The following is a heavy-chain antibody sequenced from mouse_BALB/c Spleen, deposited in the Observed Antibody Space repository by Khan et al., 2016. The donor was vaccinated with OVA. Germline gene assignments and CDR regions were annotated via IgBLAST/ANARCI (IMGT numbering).Heavy chain of an antibody. Sequence: EVELVESGGDLVKPGGSLKLSCAASGFTFSSYSMSWVRQTPDKRLEWVATISSDGDYTYYPDSVKGRFTISRDNATNTLYLQMSSLKSEDTARYYCASHVTGSFAYWGQGTLDTVSA. V-gene: IGHV5-6*01. CDR3: ASHVTGSFAY. CDR1: GFTFSSYS. CDR2: ISSDGDYT. J-gene: IGHJ3*01. D-gene: IGHD4-1*01.